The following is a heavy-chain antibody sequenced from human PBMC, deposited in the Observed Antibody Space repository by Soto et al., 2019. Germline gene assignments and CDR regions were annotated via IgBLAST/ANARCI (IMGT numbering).Heavy chain of an antibody. Sequence: KATSKERRGAIESRTRCWVRQAPGQGLEWMGRIIPILGIANYAQKFQGRVTITADKSTSTAYMELSSLSPEDTAVYYCATQDAFDIWGQGTIVTVSS. J-gene: IGHJ3*02. CDR1: RGAIESRT. V-gene: IGHV1-69*02. CDR3: ATQDAFDI. CDR2: IIPILGIA.